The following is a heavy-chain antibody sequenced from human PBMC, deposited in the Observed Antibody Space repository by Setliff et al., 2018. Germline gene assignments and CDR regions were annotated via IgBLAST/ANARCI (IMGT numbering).Heavy chain of an antibody. V-gene: IGHV4-61*01. Sequence: TLSLTCPVSGGSISSGSYYWGWIRQPPRKGLEWIGSIHYSGSTNQNPSLKSRVTISVDTSKNQFSLKMSSMTAADTAVYYCARFLNPRDGYQNSPGFDFWGQGTLVTVSS. J-gene: IGHJ4*02. CDR3: ARFLNPRDGYQNSPGFDF. CDR2: IHYSGST. D-gene: IGHD5-12*01. CDR1: GGSISSGSYY.